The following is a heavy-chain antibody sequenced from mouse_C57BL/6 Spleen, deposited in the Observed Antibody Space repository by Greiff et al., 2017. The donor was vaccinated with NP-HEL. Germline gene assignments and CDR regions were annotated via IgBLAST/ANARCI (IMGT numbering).Heavy chain of an antibody. J-gene: IGHJ1*03. V-gene: IGHV1-7*01. CDR2: INPSSGYT. Sequence: QVQLQQSGAELAKPGASVKLSCKASGYTFTSYWMHWVKQRPGQGLEWIGYINPSSGYTQYNQKFKDKATLTADKSSSTAYLQLSSLTYEDSAVDDGARGGMSHWYFDVWGTGTTVTVAS. CDR1: GYTFTSYW. CDR3: ARGGMSHWYFDV.